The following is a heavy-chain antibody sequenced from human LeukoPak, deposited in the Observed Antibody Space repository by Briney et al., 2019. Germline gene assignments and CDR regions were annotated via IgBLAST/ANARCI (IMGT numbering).Heavy chain of an antibody. V-gene: IGHV4-59*08. J-gene: IGHJ4*02. CDR1: RGSISPDH. Sequence: SETLSLTCTVSRGSISPDHCAWIRQPPGKGLEWIGYIFYTGRAKYNPSLEGRATLTVDMSKNQVSLKLSSVTAADTAMYCCARLVDGANTRVDSWGQGTLVTVSS. D-gene: IGHD4/OR15-4a*01. CDR3: ARLVDGANTRVDS. CDR2: IFYTGRA.